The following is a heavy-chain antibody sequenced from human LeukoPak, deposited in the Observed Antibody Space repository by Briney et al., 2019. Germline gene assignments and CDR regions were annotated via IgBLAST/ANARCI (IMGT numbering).Heavy chain of an antibody. Sequence: SETLSLTCAVYGGSFSGYYWSWIRQPPGKGLEWIGEINHSGSTNYNPSLKSRVTISVDTSKNQFSLKLSSVTAADTAVYYCTQGGELMNYWGQGTLVTVSS. CDR2: INHSGST. J-gene: IGHJ4*02. D-gene: IGHD1-26*01. V-gene: IGHV4-34*01. CDR3: TQGGELMNY. CDR1: GGSFSGYY.